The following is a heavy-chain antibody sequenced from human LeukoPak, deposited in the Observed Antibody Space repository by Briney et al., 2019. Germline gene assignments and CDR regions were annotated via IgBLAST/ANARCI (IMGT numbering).Heavy chain of an antibody. J-gene: IGHJ4*02. D-gene: IGHD5-18*01. CDR3: ARPGLRGYSYGIDF. Sequence: GGSLRLSCAASGFTFSDYYTSWIRQAPGKGLEWVSYISIGGTTIYYADSVKGQFTLSRDNAKNSLYLQMNSLRAEDTAVYYCARPGLRGYSYGIDFWGQGTLVTVSS. CDR1: GFTFSDYY. CDR2: ISIGGTTI. V-gene: IGHV3-11*01.